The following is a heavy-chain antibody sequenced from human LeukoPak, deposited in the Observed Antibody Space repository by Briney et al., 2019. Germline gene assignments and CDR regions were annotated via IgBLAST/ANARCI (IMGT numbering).Heavy chain of an antibody. Sequence: ASVKVSCKASGGTFSSYAISWVRQAPGQGLEWMGGFDPEDGETIYAQKFQGRVTMTEDTSTDTAYMELSSLRSEDTAVYYCATGPKRIVGATVHWFDPWGQGTLVTVSS. CDR2: FDPEDGET. D-gene: IGHD1-26*01. CDR3: ATGPKRIVGATVHWFDP. CDR1: GGTFSSYA. V-gene: IGHV1-24*01. J-gene: IGHJ5*02.